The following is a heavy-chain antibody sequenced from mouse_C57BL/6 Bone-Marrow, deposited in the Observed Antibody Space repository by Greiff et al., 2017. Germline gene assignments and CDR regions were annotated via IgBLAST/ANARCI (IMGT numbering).Heavy chain of an antibody. D-gene: IGHD2-10*02. CDR1: GFTFSSYA. CDR2: ISDGGSYT. J-gene: IGHJ4*01. CDR3: AREGGMYAMDY. V-gene: IGHV5-4*01. Sequence: EVMLVESGGGLVKPGGSLKLSCAASGFTFSSYAMSWVRQTPEKRLEWVATISDGGSYTYYPDNVKGRFTISRDNAKNNLFLQMSHLKSEDTAMYYCAREGGMYAMDYWGQGTSVTVSS.